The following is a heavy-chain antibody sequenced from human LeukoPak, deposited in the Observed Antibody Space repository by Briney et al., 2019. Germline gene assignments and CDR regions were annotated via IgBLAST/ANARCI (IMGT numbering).Heavy chain of an antibody. V-gene: IGHV3-23*01. Sequence: PGGSLRLSCAASGFTVSSNYMSWVRQAPGKGLEWVSAISGSGGSTYYADSVKGRFTISRDNSKNTLYLQMNSLRAEDTAVYYCAKVKAVAGHFDYWGQGTLVTVSS. D-gene: IGHD6-19*01. CDR3: AKVKAVAGHFDY. CDR1: GFTVSSNY. CDR2: ISGSGGST. J-gene: IGHJ4*02.